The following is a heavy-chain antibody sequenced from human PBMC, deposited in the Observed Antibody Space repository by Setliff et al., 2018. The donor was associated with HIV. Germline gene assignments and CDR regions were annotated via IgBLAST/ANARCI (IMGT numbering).Heavy chain of an antibody. D-gene: IGHD4-4*01. CDR3: ARTSSALTTRGEYYFDY. CDR1: GGTFSSYA. V-gene: IGHV1-46*01. CDR2: VNPSDGST. Sequence: GASVKVSCKASGGTFSSYAISWVRQAPGQGLEWMEIVNPSDGSTSNSQKFQGRVTMTRDTSTSTVYMEVNSLRSEDTAVYFCARTSSALTTRGEYYFDYWGQGTLVTVSS. J-gene: IGHJ4*02.